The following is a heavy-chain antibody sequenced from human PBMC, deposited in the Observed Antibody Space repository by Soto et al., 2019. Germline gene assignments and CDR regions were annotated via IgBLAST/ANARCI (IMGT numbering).Heavy chain of an antibody. D-gene: IGHD6-19*01. CDR1: GFTFSSYA. V-gene: IGHV3-30-3*01. CDR3: ARDSSGWYDNWFDP. Sequence: QVQLVESGGGVVQPGRSLRLSCAASGFTFSSYAMHWVRQAPGKGLEWVAGISYDGSNKYYADSVKGRFTISRDNSKNTLYLQMNSLRAEDTAVYYCARDSSGWYDNWFDPWGQGTLVTVSS. CDR2: ISYDGSNK. J-gene: IGHJ5*02.